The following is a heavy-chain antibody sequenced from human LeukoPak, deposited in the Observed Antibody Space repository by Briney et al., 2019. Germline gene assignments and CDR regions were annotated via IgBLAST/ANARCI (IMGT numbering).Heavy chain of an antibody. Sequence: GGSLRLSCGASGFTFSNAWMSWVRQAPGKGLEWVSRIKSKTDGGTTDYAAPVKGRFTISRDDSKNTLYLQMNSLKTEDTAVYYCTTGLVVILSWGQGTLVTVSS. CDR1: GFTFSNAW. J-gene: IGHJ5*02. V-gene: IGHV3-15*01. CDR3: TTGLVVILS. D-gene: IGHD3-22*01. CDR2: IKSKTDGGTT.